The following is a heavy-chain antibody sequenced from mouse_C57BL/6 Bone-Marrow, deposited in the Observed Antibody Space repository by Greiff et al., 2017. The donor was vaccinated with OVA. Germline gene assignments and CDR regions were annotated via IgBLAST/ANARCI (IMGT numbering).Heavy chain of an antibody. D-gene: IGHD3-2*02. V-gene: IGHV1-63*01. CDR1: GYTFTNYW. Sequence: QVQLQQSGAELVRPGTSVKMSCKASGYTFTNYWIGWAKQRPGHGLEWIGDIYPGGGYTNYNEKFKGKATLTADKSSSTAYMQFSSLTSEDSAIYYCARDLDSSGYWFAYWGQGTLVTVSA. J-gene: IGHJ3*01. CDR2: IYPGGGYT. CDR3: ARDLDSSGYWFAY.